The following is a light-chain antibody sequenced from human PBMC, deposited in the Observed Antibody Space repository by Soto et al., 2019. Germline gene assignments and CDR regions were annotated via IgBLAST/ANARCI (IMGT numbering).Light chain of an antibody. CDR1: PRINNY. CDR3: QQSYSTPRT. V-gene: IGKV1-39*01. J-gene: IGKJ1*01. Sequence: DLQMTQSPSSLSASVGARVTLTCRARPRINNYFHWYQQKPGRAPKLLIASASTLQGGGPSRFSGSGSETDFTLTIGSLQTEDFATYYGQQSYSTPRTFGQGTRVEIK. CDR2: SAS.